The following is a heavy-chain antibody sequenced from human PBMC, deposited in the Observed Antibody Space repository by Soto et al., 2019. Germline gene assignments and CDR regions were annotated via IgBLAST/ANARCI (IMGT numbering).Heavy chain of an antibody. J-gene: IGHJ4*02. CDR2: IKSKTDGGTT. CDR3: TTEQGRGWYRRNTDY. D-gene: IGHD6-19*01. Sequence: GGSLRLSCAASGFTFSNAWMNWVRQAPGKGLEWVGRIKSKTDGGTTDYAAPVKGRFTISRDDSKNTLYLQMNSLKTEDTAVYYCTTEQGRGWYRRNTDYWGQGTLVTVSS. CDR1: GFTFSNAW. V-gene: IGHV3-15*07.